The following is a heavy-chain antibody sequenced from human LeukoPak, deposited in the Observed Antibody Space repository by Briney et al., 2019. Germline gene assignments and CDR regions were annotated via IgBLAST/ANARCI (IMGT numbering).Heavy chain of an antibody. CDR3: ARETYYYYSSGYYSAFDI. CDR2: ISSNGGST. J-gene: IGHJ3*02. V-gene: IGHV3-64*01. CDR1: GFTFSRYA. Sequence: PGGSLRLSCAASGFTFSRYAMHWVRQAPGKGLEYVSAISSNGGSTYYAKSVKGRFTISRDNSKNTLYLQMGSLRAEDMAVYYCARETYYYYSSGYYSAFDIWGQGTMVTVSS. D-gene: IGHD3-22*01.